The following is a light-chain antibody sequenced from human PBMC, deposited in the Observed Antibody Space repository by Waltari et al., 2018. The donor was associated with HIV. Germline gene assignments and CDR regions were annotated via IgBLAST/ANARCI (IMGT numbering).Light chain of an antibody. CDR1: ESLIYSDGNTY. CDR3: MQGTHWPAS. J-gene: IGKJ2*01. V-gene: IGKV2D-30*01. CDR2: RVS. Sequence: DVVLAQSPLFLSVALGQTAPISCPANESLIYSDGNTYLNWFHQRPGHSPRRLIYRVSNFDARVPDRFSRSGSVVKFTLKISRVEAEDVGVYYCMQGTHWPASFGQGTRLEIK.